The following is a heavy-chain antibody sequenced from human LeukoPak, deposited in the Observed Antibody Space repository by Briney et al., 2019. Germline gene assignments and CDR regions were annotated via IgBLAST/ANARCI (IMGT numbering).Heavy chain of an antibody. D-gene: IGHD5-18*01. CDR1: GYTFTSYY. V-gene: IGHV1-46*01. CDR3: ARVGDEQLWLRDY. Sequence: ASVKVSCKASGYTFTSYYMHWVRQAPGQGLEWMGIINPSGGSTSYAQKFQGRVTMTTDTSTSTAYMELRSLRSDDTAVYYCARVGDEQLWLRDYWGQGTLVTVSS. J-gene: IGHJ4*02. CDR2: INPSGGST.